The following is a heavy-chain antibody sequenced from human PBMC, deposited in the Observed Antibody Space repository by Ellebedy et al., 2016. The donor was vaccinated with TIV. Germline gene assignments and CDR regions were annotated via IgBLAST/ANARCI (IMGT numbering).Heavy chain of an antibody. Sequence: GESLKIPCAASGFTFSSYAMSWVRQAPGKGLEWVSVISGSGGSTYYADSVKGRFTISRDNSKNTLYLQMNSLIAEDTAVYYCASRTIFGVVISDYWGQGTLVTVSS. CDR3: ASRTIFGVVISDY. D-gene: IGHD3-3*01. J-gene: IGHJ4*02. CDR1: GFTFSSYA. V-gene: IGHV3-23*01. CDR2: ISGSGGST.